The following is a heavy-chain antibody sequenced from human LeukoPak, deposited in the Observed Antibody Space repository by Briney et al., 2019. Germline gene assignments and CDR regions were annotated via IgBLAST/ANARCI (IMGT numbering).Heavy chain of an antibody. CDR2: IYYSGST. Sequence: SETLSLTCTVSGDSISNSFYYWGWIRQPPGKGLEWIGSIYYSGSTYYNPSLKSRVTISVDTSKNQFSLKLSSVTAADTAVYYCASGGSYYLDWGQGTLVTVSS. D-gene: IGHD1-26*01. CDR3: ASGGSYYLD. J-gene: IGHJ4*02. CDR1: GDSISNSFYY. V-gene: IGHV4-39*01.